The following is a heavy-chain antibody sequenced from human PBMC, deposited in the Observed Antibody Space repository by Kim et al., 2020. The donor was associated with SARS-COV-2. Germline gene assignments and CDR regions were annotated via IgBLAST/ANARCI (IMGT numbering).Heavy chain of an antibody. CDR3: ARVPMGAASGDC. J-gene: IGHJ4*02. Sequence: ASVKVSCKASGYTFTAYGITWVRQAPGQGLEWMGWIIVYNGNTNYAQKFQDRVTMTTDTSTNTAYMELRSLRSDDTAVYYCARVPMGAASGDCWGQGTLLTVSS. CDR2: IIVYNGNT. CDR1: GYTFTAYG. D-gene: IGHD1-26*01. V-gene: IGHV1-18*04.